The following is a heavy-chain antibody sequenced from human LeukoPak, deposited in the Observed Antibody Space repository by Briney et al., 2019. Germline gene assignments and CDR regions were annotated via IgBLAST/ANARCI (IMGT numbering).Heavy chain of an antibody. CDR3: ARDQAAAGYYYYYGMDV. CDR1: GFTVSSNY. CDR2: IYSGGST. V-gene: IGHV3-53*01. J-gene: IGHJ6*02. D-gene: IGHD6-13*01. Sequence: PGGSLRLSCAASGFTVSSNYMSWVRQAPGKGLEWVSVIYSGGSTDYADSVKGRFTISRDNSKNTVYLQMNSLRAEDTAVYYCARDQAAAGYYYYYGMDVWGPGTTVTVSS.